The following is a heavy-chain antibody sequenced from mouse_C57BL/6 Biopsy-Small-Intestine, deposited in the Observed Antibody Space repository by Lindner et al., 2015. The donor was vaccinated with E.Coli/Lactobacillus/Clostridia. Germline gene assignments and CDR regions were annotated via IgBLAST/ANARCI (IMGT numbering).Heavy chain of an antibody. D-gene: IGHD2-4*01. CDR1: GYTFTSYW. Sequence: VQLQESGAELAKPGASVKLSCKASGYTFTSYWMHWVKQRPGQGLEWIGYINPSSGYTKYNQRFKDKATLTADKSSSTAYMQLSSLTSEDSAVYFCARSRLRFAYWGQGTLVTVSA. CDR3: ARSRLRFAY. V-gene: IGHV1-7*01. CDR2: INPSSGYT. J-gene: IGHJ3*01.